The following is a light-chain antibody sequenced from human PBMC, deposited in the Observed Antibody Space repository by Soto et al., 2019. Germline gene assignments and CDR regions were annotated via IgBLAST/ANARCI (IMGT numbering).Light chain of an antibody. CDR3: QSYDSSLSGYV. J-gene: IGLJ1*01. CDR1: SSNIGAVYD. CDR2: GNS. Sequence: QAVVTQPPSVSGAPGQRVTISCTGSSSNIGAVYDVHWYQQYPGTAPKLLIYGNSNRPSGVPDRFSGSKSGTSASLAISGLQAEDEADYYCQSYDSSLSGYVFGTGTQLTVL. V-gene: IGLV1-40*01.